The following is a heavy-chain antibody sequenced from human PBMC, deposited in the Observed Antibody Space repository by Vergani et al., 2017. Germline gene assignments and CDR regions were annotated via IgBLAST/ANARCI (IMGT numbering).Heavy chain of an antibody. V-gene: IGHV3-30*02. J-gene: IGHJ4*02. D-gene: IGHD4-17*01. CDR2: IGYDGRIK. CDR1: GFSSNTYG. CDR3: AKDGRENSDYGYFDY. Sequence: QVQLVETGGGVVQPGGSLRLYCATSGFSSNTYGAHWVRQAPGKGLEWVAFIGYDGRIKYNVDSVKGRFTISRDTSKKTLSLQMRSLRADDTAVYYCAKDGRENSDYGYFDYWGQGTLVTVSS.